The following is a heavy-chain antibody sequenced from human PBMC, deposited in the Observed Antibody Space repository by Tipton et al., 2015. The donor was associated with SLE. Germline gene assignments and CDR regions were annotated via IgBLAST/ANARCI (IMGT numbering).Heavy chain of an antibody. J-gene: IGHJ2*01. CDR1: GGSISSSRYS. CDR3: ARRAGQWYFDL. Sequence: TLSLTCTVSGGSISSSRYSWGWFRQPPGKGSEWIGYIYYSGSTNYKPSLTSRVTISVDTSKNQFSLKLSSVTAADTAVYYCARRAGQWYFDLWGRGTLVTVSS. V-gene: IGHV4-61*05. CDR2: IYYSGST. D-gene: IGHD6-19*01.